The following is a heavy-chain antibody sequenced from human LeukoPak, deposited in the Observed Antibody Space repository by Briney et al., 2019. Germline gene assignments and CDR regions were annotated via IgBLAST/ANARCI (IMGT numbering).Heavy chain of an antibody. CDR3: ARRPKVGATTYFDY. J-gene: IGHJ4*02. D-gene: IGHD1-26*01. CDR1: GGTISSYY. V-gene: IGHV4-59*01. Sequence: SETLSLTCTVSGGTISSYYWRWVRQAPGKGLEWIGYIYYSGSTNYNPSLKSRVTISVDTSKSQFSLKLSSVTAADTAVYYCARRPKVGATTYFDYWGQGTLVTVSS. CDR2: IYYSGST.